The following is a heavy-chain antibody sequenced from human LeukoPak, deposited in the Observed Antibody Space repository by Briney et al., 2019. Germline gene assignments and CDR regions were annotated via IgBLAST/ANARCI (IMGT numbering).Heavy chain of an antibody. D-gene: IGHD3-9*01. CDR3: ASDILTPPFDY. CDR1: GFTFSSYS. CDR2: ISSSSSYI. Sequence: GWSLRLSCAASGFTFSSYSMNWVRQAPGKGLEWVSSISSSSSYIYYADSVKGRFTISRDNAKNSLYLQMNSLRAEDTAVYYCASDILTPPFDYWGQGTLVTVSS. J-gene: IGHJ4*02. V-gene: IGHV3-21*01.